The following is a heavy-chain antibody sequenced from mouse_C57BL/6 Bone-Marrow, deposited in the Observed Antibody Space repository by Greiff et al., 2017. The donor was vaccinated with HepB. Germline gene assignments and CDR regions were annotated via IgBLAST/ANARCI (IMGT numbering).Heavy chain of an antibody. D-gene: IGHD1-1*01. J-gene: IGHJ4*01. CDR3: ARCPYYDGYAMDY. CDR2: IYPRSGNT. Sequence: QVQLQQSGAELARPGASVKLSCKASGYTFTSYGISWVKQRTGQGLEWIGEIYPRSGNTYYNEKFKGKATLTADKSSSTAYMELRSLTSEDSAAYFCARCPYYDGYAMDYWGQGTSVTVSS. V-gene: IGHV1-81*01. CDR1: GYTFTSYG.